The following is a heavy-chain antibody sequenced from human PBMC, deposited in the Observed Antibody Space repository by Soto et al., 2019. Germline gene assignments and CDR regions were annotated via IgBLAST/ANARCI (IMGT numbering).Heavy chain of an antibody. V-gene: IGHV1-3*01. CDR3: ARVLRALYYYYGMDV. Sequence: QVQLVQSGAEVKKPGASVKVSCKASGYTFTSYAMHWVRQAPGQRLEWMGWINAGNGNTKYSQKFQGRVTITRDTSASTAYMELSSLRSEDTAVYYCARVLRALYYYYGMDVWGQGTTVTVSS. CDR1: GYTFTSYA. CDR2: INAGNGNT. D-gene: IGHD2-15*01. J-gene: IGHJ6*02.